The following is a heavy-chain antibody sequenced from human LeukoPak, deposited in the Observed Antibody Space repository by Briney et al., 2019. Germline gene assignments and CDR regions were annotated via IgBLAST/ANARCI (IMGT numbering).Heavy chain of an antibody. Sequence: GESLKISCKGSGYSFTSYWIGWVRQMPGKGLEWMGIIYPGDSDTRYSPSFQGQVTISADKSISTAYLQWNSLKASDTAMYYCARTTVTTRDYYYYYMDVWGKGTTVTVSS. CDR2: IYPGDSDT. CDR3: ARTTVTTRDYYYYYMDV. J-gene: IGHJ6*03. V-gene: IGHV5-51*01. CDR1: GYSFTSYW. D-gene: IGHD4-17*01.